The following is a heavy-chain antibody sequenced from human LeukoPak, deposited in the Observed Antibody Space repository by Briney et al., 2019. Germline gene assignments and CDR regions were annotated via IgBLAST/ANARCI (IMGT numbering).Heavy chain of an antibody. CDR3: ATKTAPPRRVDSSDI. CDR2: IYTGGTT. J-gene: IGHJ3*02. CDR1: GDSISPYY. Sequence: PSETLSLTCSVSGDSISPYYWSWIRQPAGKGLEWIGRIYTGGTTYYNPSLKSRVTFSLDTSKNHFSLKLTSVTAADTAVYYCATKTAPPRRVDSSDIWGQGTMVTVSS. V-gene: IGHV4-4*07. D-gene: IGHD5-18*01.